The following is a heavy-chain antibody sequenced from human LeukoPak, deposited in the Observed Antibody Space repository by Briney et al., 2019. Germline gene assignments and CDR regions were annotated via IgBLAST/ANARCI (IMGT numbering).Heavy chain of an antibody. CDR2: IKQDGSEK. CDR1: GFTFSTYW. CDR3: ARNRYCSSTSCHAGILDY. Sequence: GGSLRLSCAASGFTFSTYWMSWVRQAPGKGLEWVANIKQDGSEKYYADSVKGRFTISRDNSKNTLYLQMNSLRAEDTAVYYCARNRYCSSTSCHAGILDYWGQGTLVTVSS. J-gene: IGHJ4*02. D-gene: IGHD2-2*01. V-gene: IGHV3-7*04.